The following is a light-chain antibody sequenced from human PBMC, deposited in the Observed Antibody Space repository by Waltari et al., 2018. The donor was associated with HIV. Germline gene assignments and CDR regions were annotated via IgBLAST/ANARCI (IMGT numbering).Light chain of an antibody. CDR3: ATWDDSLNTVL. V-gene: IGLV1-47*01. J-gene: IGLJ2*01. Sequence: QSVLTQPPSASGTYGQRVTISCSGTSATLGSNYVFWYQQLPGTTPKLLIYRNNGRASGVTDRFSGSKSGTSASLAISGLRSEDEADYYCATWDDSLNTVLFGGGTKLTVL. CDR1: SATLGSNY. CDR2: RNN.